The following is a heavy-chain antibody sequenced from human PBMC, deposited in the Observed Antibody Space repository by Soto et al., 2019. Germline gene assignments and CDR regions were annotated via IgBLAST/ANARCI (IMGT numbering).Heavy chain of an antibody. J-gene: IGHJ6*02. CDR2: ISYDGSNK. V-gene: IGHV3-30*18. CDR3: AKDRGAAAGKGDYYGMDV. D-gene: IGHD6-13*01. CDR1: GFTFSSYG. Sequence: GGSLRLSCAASGFTFSSYGMHWVRQAPGKGLEWVAVISYDGSNKYYADSVKGRFTISRDNSKNTLYLQMNSLRAEDTAVYYCAKDRGAAAGKGDYYGMDVWGQGTPVTVSS.